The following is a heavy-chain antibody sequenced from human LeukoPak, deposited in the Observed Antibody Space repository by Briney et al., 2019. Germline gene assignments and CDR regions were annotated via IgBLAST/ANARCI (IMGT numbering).Heavy chain of an antibody. Sequence: PSETLSLTCTVSGGSISSYYWSWIRQPAGKGLEWIGSIYYSGSTYYNPSLKSRVTISVDTSRNQFSLKLSSVTAADTAVYYCARDPSSGYGKKRKETNPPSDYWGQGTLVTVSS. V-gene: IGHV4-4*07. CDR1: GGSISSYY. CDR3: ARDPSSGYGKKRKETNPPSDY. D-gene: IGHD5-18*01. CDR2: IYYSGST. J-gene: IGHJ4*02.